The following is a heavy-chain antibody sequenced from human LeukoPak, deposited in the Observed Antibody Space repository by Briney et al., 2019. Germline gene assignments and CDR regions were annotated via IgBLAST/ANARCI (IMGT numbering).Heavy chain of an antibody. J-gene: IGHJ4*02. Sequence: GGSLRLSCAASGFTFSSYSMNWVRQAPGKGLEWVSYISSSSSTIYYADSVKGRFTISRDNAKNSLYLQMNSLRAEDTAVHYCARVLDFDWLLPADYWGQGTLVTVSS. CDR3: ARVLDFDWLLPADY. V-gene: IGHV3-48*01. CDR2: ISSSSSTI. CDR1: GFTFSSYS. D-gene: IGHD3-9*01.